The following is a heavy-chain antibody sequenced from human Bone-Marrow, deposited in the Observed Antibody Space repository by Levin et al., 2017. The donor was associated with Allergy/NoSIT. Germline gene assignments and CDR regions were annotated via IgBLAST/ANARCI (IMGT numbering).Heavy chain of an antibody. CDR2: IYYSGAT. D-gene: IGHD2-15*01. Sequence: PSETLSLTCSVSGGSLTSYYWSWIRQPPGKGLEWIGYIYYSGATNYNPSLKSRATLLVDTSKNQFSLKLNSVTAADTAVYYCAGHPPVGEFSHGLDVWGQGTTVTVSS. J-gene: IGHJ6*02. V-gene: IGHV4-59*08. CDR1: GGSLTSYY. CDR3: AGHPPVGEFSHGLDV.